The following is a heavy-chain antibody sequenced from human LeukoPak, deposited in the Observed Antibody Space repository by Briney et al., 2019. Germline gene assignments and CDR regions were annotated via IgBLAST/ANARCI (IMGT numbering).Heavy chain of an antibody. CDR1: GFTFSSYE. CDR2: ISSSGSTR. V-gene: IGHV3-48*03. J-gene: IGHJ6*02. Sequence: GGSLRLSCAASGFTFSSYEMNWVRQAPGKGPEWVSYISSSGSTRYYADSVKGRFTISRDNAKNSLYLQMNSLRAEDTAVYYCARGPIPYYGMHVWGQGTTVTVSS. CDR3: ARGPIPYYGMHV. D-gene: IGHD2-2*02.